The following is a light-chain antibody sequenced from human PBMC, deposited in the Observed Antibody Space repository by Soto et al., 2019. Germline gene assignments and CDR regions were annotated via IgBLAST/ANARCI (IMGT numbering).Light chain of an antibody. Sequence: DIQMTQSPSSLSASVGDRVTITCLASQAINKYLNWYQQKSGKPPKLLINDASNLEPGDPSRFSGNGSETVLALTISSLQPEDIATYYSKQYDRRTYTLIFGETATVEIK. J-gene: IGKJ4*01. CDR3: KQYDRRTYTLI. V-gene: IGKV1-33*01. CDR2: DAS. CDR1: QAINKY.